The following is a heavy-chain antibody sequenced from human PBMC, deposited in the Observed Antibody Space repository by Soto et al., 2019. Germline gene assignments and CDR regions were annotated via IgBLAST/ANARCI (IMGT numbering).Heavy chain of an antibody. J-gene: IGHJ4*02. D-gene: IGHD2-2*02. Sequence: QVQLVESGGGVVQPGRSLRLSCAASGFTLSSHGMHWVRQAPGKGLEWVAVLSHDGSNKFYAVSVEGRFTISRDDSKSTLYLQMNSLRAEDTAMYYCAKENTFADYWGQGTLVTVST. V-gene: IGHV3-30*18. CDR2: LSHDGSNK. CDR3: AKENTFADY. CDR1: GFTLSSHG.